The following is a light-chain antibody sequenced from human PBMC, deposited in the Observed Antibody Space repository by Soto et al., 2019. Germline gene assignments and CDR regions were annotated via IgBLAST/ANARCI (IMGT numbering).Light chain of an antibody. CDR2: AAS. Sequence: QLTQSPSSLSASVGDRVAITCRASQGISSYLAWYQKKPGKAPNPLIYAASALQSGVPSRFSGSGSGTDFTLTISSLQPEDFATYYCQQLNTYPITFGQGTRLEIK. CDR3: QQLNTYPIT. J-gene: IGKJ5*01. V-gene: IGKV1-9*01. CDR1: QGISSY.